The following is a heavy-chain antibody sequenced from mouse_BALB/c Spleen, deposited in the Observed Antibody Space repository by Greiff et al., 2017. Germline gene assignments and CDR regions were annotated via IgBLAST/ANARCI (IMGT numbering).Heavy chain of an antibody. J-gene: IGHJ2*01. CDR1: GYTFTSYW. Sequence: VQLQQSGAELARPGASVKLSCKASGYTFTSYWMQWVKQRPGQGLEWIGAIYPGDGDTRYTQKFKGKATLTADKSSSTAYMQLSSLASEDSAVYYCARGDGYLDYWGQGTTLTVSS. CDR3: ARGDGYLDY. V-gene: IGHV1-87*01. CDR2: IYPGDGDT. D-gene: IGHD2-3*01.